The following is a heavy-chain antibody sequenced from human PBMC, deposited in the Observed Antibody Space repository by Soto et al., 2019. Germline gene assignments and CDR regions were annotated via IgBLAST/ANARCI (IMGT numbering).Heavy chain of an antibody. V-gene: IGHV3-53*01. CDR3: ATELTGSSAFDI. CDR2: IYSGGST. CDR1: GFTVSSNY. J-gene: IGHJ3*02. D-gene: IGHD1-26*01. Sequence: LRLSCAASGFTVSSNYMSWVRQAPGKGLEWVSVIYSGGSTYYADSVKGRFTISRDNSKNTLYLQMNSLRAEDTAVYYCATELTGSSAFDIWGQRTMVTVSS.